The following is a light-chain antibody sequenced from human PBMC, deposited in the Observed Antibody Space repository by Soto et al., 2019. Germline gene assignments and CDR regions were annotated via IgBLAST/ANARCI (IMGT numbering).Light chain of an antibody. CDR2: LGS. J-gene: IGKJ4*01. V-gene: IGKV2-28*01. CDR3: MQTLHTPLT. CDR1: QSLLHSSGYNC. Sequence: DIVMTQSPLSLPVTPGEPASISCRSSQSLLHSSGYNCVDWYLQKPGQSPQLLIYLGSNRASGVPDRFSGSGSGTDFTLKISRVEAEDVGLYYCMQTLHTPLTFGGGTKVEIK.